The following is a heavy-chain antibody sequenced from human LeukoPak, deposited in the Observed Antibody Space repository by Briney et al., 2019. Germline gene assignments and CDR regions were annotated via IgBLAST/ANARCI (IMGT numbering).Heavy chain of an antibody. CDR3: AKDRDGYNGNFDY. CDR2: ISWNSGAI. V-gene: IGHV3-9*01. J-gene: IGHJ4*02. Sequence: GGSLRLSCATSGFTFDDYAMHWVRQTPGKGLEWVSGISWNSGAIGYADSVKGRFTISRDNAKNSLYLQMNSLRAEDTALYYCAKDRDGYNGNFDYWGQGNLVTVSS. CDR1: GFTFDDYA. D-gene: IGHD5-24*01.